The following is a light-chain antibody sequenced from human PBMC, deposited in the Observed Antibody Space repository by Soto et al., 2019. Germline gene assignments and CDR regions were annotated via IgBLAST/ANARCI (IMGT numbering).Light chain of an antibody. J-gene: IGKJ2*01. CDR1: QGLLHSNGQTF. CDR3: MQGLQTPYT. Sequence: DIVMTQSPLSLTVTPGEPASISCRSSQGLLHSNGQTFFDWYLPKPGQSPQLLIYLGSNRASGVPDRFSGSESGTDFTLKISRVEAEDVGLYYCMQGLQTPYTFGQGTKLEI. CDR2: LGS. V-gene: IGKV2-28*01.